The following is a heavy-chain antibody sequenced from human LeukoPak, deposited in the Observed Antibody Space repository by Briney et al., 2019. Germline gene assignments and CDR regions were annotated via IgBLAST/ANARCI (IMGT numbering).Heavy chain of an antibody. Sequence: PSETLSLTCTVSGGSISSSSYYWGWIRQPPGKGLEWIGSIYYSGSTYYNPSLKSRVTISVDTSKNQFSLKLSSVTAADTAVYYCARHPRGSSSWYWRFDYWGQGTLVTVSS. V-gene: IGHV4-39*01. D-gene: IGHD6-13*01. J-gene: IGHJ4*02. CDR3: ARHPRGSSSWYWRFDY. CDR1: GGSISSSSYY. CDR2: IYYSGST.